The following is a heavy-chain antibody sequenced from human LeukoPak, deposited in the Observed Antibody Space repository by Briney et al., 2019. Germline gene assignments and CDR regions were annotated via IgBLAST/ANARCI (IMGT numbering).Heavy chain of an antibody. CDR3: AKDTWFGEFIDY. CDR2: IRYDGSNK. J-gene: IGHJ4*02. D-gene: IGHD3-10*01. CDR1: GFTFSSYG. V-gene: IGHV3-30*02. Sequence: GGSLRLSCAASGFTFSSYGMHWVHQAPGKGLEWVAFIRYDGSNKYYADSVKGRFTISRDNSKNTLYLQMNSLRAEDTAVYYCAKDTWFGEFIDYWGQGTLVTVSS.